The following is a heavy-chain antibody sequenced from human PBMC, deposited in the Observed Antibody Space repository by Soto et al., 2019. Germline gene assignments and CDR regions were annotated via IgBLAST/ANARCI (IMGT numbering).Heavy chain of an antibody. J-gene: IGHJ6*03. D-gene: IGHD3-3*01. Sequence: ASVKVSCKASGYTFTSYGISWVRQAPGQGLEWMGWISAYNGNTNYAQKLQGRVTMTTDTSTSTAYMELRSLRSDDTAVYYCAREGLRFLEWLPNNYYMDVWGKGTTVTVSS. V-gene: IGHV1-18*01. CDR2: ISAYNGNT. CDR1: GYTFTSYG. CDR3: AREGLRFLEWLPNNYYMDV.